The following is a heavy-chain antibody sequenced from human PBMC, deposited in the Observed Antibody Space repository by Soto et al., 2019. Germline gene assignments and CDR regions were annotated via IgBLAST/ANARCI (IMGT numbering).Heavy chain of an antibody. CDR1: GFTFSSYG. D-gene: IGHD1-26*01. J-gene: IGHJ4*02. Sequence: PGGSLRLSCAASGFTFSSYGMHWVRQAPGKGLEWVSKISSSGATIYYADSVKGRFTISRDNARNSLYLQMNSLRDEDTAVYYCARDLYSGSYSEAYWGQGTLVTVSS. CDR2: ISSSGATI. CDR3: ARDLYSGSYSEAY. V-gene: IGHV3-48*02.